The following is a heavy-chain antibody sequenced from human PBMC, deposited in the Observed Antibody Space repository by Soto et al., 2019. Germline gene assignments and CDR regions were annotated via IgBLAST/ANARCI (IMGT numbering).Heavy chain of an antibody. CDR3: ARHVYESVAGNPYHFDY. CDR1: GGSISSSSYY. Sequence: PSETLSLTCTVSGGSISSSSYYWGWIRQPPGKGLEWIGSIYYSGSTYYNPSLKSRVTISVDTSKNQFSLKLSSVTAADTAVYYCARHVYESVAGNPYHFDYWGQGTLVTVSS. V-gene: IGHV4-39*01. J-gene: IGHJ4*02. D-gene: IGHD6-19*01. CDR2: IYYSGST.